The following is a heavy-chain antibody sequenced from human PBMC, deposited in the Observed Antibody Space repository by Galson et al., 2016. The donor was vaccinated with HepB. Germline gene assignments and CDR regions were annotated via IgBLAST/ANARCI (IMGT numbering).Heavy chain of an antibody. D-gene: IGHD3-10*01. Sequence: SLRLSCAASGFTFSDHSMSWIRQTPGKGLEWVSYIDGSATTIYYADSVKGRSTISRDNAKNSLYLQVNSLRAEYTAVYYCAREIRITLFRSTLINEVILDYWGQGTLVTVSS. CDR1: GFTFSDHS. V-gene: IGHV3-11*01. J-gene: IGHJ4*02. CDR2: IDGSATTI. CDR3: AREIRITLFRSTLINEVILDY.